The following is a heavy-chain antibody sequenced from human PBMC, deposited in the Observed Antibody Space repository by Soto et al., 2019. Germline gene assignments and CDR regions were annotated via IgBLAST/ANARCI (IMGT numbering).Heavy chain of an antibody. D-gene: IGHD4-17*01. CDR1: GGTFSSYA. V-gene: IGHV1-69*13. CDR2: IIPIFGTA. J-gene: IGHJ6*02. CDR3: ARETTVTTRSSYYYYGMDV. Sequence: GASVKVSCKASGGTFSSYAISWVRQAPGQGLEWMGGIIPIFGTANYAQKFQGRVTITADESTSTAYMGLSSLRSEDTAVYYCARETTVTTRSSYYYYGMDVWGQGTTVTVSS.